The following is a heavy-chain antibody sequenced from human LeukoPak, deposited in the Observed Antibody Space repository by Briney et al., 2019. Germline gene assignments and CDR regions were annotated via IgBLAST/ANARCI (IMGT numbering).Heavy chain of an antibody. J-gene: IGHJ4*02. CDR3: ARGSARDGDSGDFDY. V-gene: IGHV3-21*01. CDR1: GFTFSSYS. CDR2: ISSSSSYI. Sequence: NPGGSLRLSCAASGFTFSSYSMNWVRQAPGKGLEWVSSISSSSSYIYYADSVKGRFTISRDNAKNSLYLQMNSLRAEDTAVYYCARGSARDGDSGDFDYWGQGTLVTVSS. D-gene: IGHD2-21*02.